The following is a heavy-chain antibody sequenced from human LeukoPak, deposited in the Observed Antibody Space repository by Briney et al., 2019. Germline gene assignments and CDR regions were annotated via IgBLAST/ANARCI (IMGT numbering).Heavy chain of an antibody. CDR2: IWYGGSNK. D-gene: IGHD3-3*01. V-gene: IGHV3-33*08. CDR3: ARDRSSGYDFWSGYFPMGLGACWFDP. Sequence: PGGSLRLSCAASGFTFSSYGMHWVRQAPGKGLEWVAVIWYGGSNKYYADSVKGRFTISRDNSKNTLYLQMNSLRAEDTAVYYCARDRSSGYDFWSGYFPMGLGACWFDPWGQGTLVTVSS. CDR1: GFTFSSYG. J-gene: IGHJ5*02.